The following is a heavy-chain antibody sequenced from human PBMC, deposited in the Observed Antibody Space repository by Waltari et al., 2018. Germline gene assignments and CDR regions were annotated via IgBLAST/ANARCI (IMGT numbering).Heavy chain of an antibody. CDR1: GFTFSSYA. J-gene: IGHJ3*02. V-gene: IGHV3-30-3*01. CDR2: ISYDGSNK. CDR3: ARDTSSRGAVAHDAFDI. D-gene: IGHD6-19*01. Sequence: VQLVESGGGVVKPGRSLRLSCAAPGFTFSSYAMPWVRQAPGQGLEWVGVISYDGSNKYNADSVKGRFTISRDNAKNTLYLQMNSLRSEDTAVYYFARDTSSRGAVAHDAFDIWGQGTMVTVSS.